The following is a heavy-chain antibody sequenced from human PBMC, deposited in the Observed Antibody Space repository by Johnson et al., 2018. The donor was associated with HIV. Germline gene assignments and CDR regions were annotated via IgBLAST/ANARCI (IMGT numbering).Heavy chain of an antibody. CDR3: AKVAVATAAGGVALDI. D-gene: IGHD6-13*01. V-gene: IGHV3-33*06. CDR1: GFTFSNYG. J-gene: IGHJ3*02. Sequence: QVQLVESGGGLVKPGRSLRLSCAASGFTFSNYGMHWVRQAPGKGLEWVAVIWFDGNNKHYSDSVKGRFTISRDNSNNILYLQMNSLRVEDTAVYYCAKVAVATAAGGVALDIWGPGTMVTVS. CDR2: IWFDGNNK.